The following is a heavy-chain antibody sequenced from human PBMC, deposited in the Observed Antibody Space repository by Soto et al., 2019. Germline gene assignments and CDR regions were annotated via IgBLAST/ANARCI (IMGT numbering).Heavy chain of an antibody. V-gene: IGHV4-59*01. CDR3: AGLVATMGRLDP. CDR1: GGSISSYY. CDR2: IYYSGST. D-gene: IGHD5-12*01. J-gene: IGHJ5*02. Sequence: SETLSLTCTVSGGSISSYYWSWIRQPPGKGLEWIGYIYYSGSTNYNPSLKSRVTISVDTSKNQFSLKLSSVTAADTAVYYWAGLVATMGRLDPWGQGTLVTVSS.